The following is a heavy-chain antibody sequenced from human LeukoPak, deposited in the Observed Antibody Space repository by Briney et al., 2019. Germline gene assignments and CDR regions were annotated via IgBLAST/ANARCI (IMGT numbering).Heavy chain of an antibody. Sequence: GGSLRLSCAVSGVSVSNYDMNWVRQAPGKGLEWVSLIRGSGETFYADSVKGRFTISRDDSKNTVYLQMNSLRVEDTAEYFCARDRAATQDWVEFDPWGQGTLVTVSS. CDR3: ARDRAATQDWVEFDP. V-gene: IGHV3-66*03. CDR2: IRGSGET. D-gene: IGHD3/OR15-3a*01. J-gene: IGHJ5*02. CDR1: GVSVSNYD.